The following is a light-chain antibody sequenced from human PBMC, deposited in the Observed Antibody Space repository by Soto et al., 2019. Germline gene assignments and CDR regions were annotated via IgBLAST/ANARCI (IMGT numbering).Light chain of an antibody. Sequence: EIVMTQSPATLYVSPGERATLSCRASQSVSSNLAWYQQKPGQAPRLLIYGASTRATGIPARFSGSGSGTGFTLTISSLQSEDFAVYYCQQYNNWPPTFGQGTKVDIK. CDR2: GAS. J-gene: IGKJ1*01. V-gene: IGKV3-15*01. CDR1: QSVSSN. CDR3: QQYNNWPPT.